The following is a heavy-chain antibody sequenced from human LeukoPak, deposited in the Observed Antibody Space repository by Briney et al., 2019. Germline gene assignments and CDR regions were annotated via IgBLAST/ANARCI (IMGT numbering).Heavy chain of an antibody. Sequence: SETLSLTCTVSGGSISSSSYYWGWIRQPPGKGLEWIGSIYYSGSTYYNPSLKSRVTISVGTPKNQFSLKLSSVTAADTAVYYCARVRGEYSSFVDYWGQGTLVTVS. J-gene: IGHJ4*02. CDR1: GGSISSSSYY. D-gene: IGHD6-6*01. CDR2: IYYSGST. V-gene: IGHV4-39*07. CDR3: ARVRGEYSSFVDY.